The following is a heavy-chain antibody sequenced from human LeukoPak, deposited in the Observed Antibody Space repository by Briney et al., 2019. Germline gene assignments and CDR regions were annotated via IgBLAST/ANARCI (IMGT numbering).Heavy chain of an antibody. CDR2: IGTAGDT. CDR3: ARSYDSSGYYYGDAFDI. J-gene: IGHJ3*02. D-gene: IGHD3-22*01. V-gene: IGHV3-13*01. CDR1: GFTFSSYD. Sequence: GGSLRLSCAASGFTFSSYDMHWVRQATGKGLEWVSAIGTAGDTYYPGSVKGRFTISRENAKNSLYLQMNSLRAGDTAVYYCARSYDSSGYYYGDAFDIWGQGTMVTVSS.